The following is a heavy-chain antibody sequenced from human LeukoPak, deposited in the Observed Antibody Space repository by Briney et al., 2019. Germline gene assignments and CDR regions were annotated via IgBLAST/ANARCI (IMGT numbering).Heavy chain of an antibody. V-gene: IGHV1-18*01. D-gene: IGHD3-22*01. Sequence: ASVKVSCQASGYRFSSYGISWVRQAPGQGLEWMGWVSGYSGNTNYAQKFQGRLTLTRDTSTSTAYMELTSLRSDDAAVYYCAREYWYESSGSAFLDPWGRGTLVAVAS. CDR2: VSGYSGNT. J-gene: IGHJ2*01. CDR3: AREYWYESSGSAFLDP. CDR1: GYRFSSYG.